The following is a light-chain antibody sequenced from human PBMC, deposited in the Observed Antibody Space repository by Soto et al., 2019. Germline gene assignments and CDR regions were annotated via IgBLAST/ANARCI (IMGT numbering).Light chain of an antibody. Sequence: QSALTQPASVSGSPGQSITISCTGTSSDVGGYNYVSWYQQHPGKAPKLMIYEVSNRPSGVSNRFSGSKSGNTASLTISGRQAEDEADYYCSSYTTGSTHLVFGGGTKLTVL. J-gene: IGLJ3*02. V-gene: IGLV2-14*01. CDR3: SSYTTGSTHLV. CDR2: EVS. CDR1: SSDVGGYNY.